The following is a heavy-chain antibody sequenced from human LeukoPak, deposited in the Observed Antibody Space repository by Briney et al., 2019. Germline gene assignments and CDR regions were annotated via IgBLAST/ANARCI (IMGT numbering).Heavy chain of an antibody. J-gene: IGHJ4*02. Sequence: PGSSLRLSCAASGLTFSSYCMNWVRQAPGKGLEWVSTISSSSSYIYYAASVKGRLTISRDNAKHSLYLQMTSLRAEHTAVYFCARDLPRLIGSGWSNSFDSWGQGSLVTVSS. CDR3: ARDLPRLIGSGWSNSFDS. CDR1: GLTFSSYC. D-gene: IGHD6-19*01. V-gene: IGHV3-21*01. CDR2: ISSSSSYI.